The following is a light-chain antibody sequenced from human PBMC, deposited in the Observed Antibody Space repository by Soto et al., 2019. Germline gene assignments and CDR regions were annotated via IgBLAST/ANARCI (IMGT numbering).Light chain of an antibody. Sequence: DIQMTQSPSTLSASVGDRVTITCRASQTINSKLAWYQKKPGQAPKLLIFDVYNLESGVPSRFSGSGSGTEFTLSIGSLQPDDFATYYCQQYETYFRYTFGQGTKLDIK. CDR1: QTINSK. CDR3: QQYETYFRYT. CDR2: DVY. J-gene: IGKJ2*01. V-gene: IGKV1-5*01.